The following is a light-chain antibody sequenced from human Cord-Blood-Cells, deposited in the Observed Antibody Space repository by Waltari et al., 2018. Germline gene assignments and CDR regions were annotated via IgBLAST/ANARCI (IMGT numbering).Light chain of an antibody. CDR3: QQYDNLLT. Sequence: DIQMTQSPSSLSASVGYSVTITCQASQDISNYLNWYQQKPGKAPKLLIYDASNLETGVPSRFSGSGSGTDFTFTISSLQPEDIATYYCQQYDNLLTFGGGTKVEIK. J-gene: IGKJ4*01. CDR1: QDISNY. V-gene: IGKV1-33*01. CDR2: DAS.